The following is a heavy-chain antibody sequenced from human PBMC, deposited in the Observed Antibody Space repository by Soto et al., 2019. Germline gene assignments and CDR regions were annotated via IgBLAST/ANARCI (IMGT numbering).Heavy chain of an antibody. CDR3: ANSDYYDSSGSGY. Sequence: WGSLRLSCAASGFTFSSYAISWVRQAPGKGLEWVSAISVSGGSTYYADSVKGRFTISRDNSKNTLYLQMNSLRAEDTAVYYCANSDYYDSSGSGYWGQGTLVTVSS. CDR2: ISVSGGST. V-gene: IGHV3-23*01. CDR1: GFTFSSYA. J-gene: IGHJ4*02. D-gene: IGHD3-22*01.